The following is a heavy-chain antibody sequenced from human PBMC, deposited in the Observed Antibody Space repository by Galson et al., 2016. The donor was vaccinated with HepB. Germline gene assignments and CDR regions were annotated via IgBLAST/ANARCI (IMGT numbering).Heavy chain of an antibody. CDR1: GGSISSGGYY. J-gene: IGHJ4*02. D-gene: IGHD1-1*01. CDR3: ARGGGLGTRGGFDY. V-gene: IGHV4-31*03. CDR2: MHSSGST. Sequence: TLSLTCTVSGGSISSGGYYWSWIRQHPGKGLEWIGYMHSSGSTYSNPSLKSRFAMSVDTSKNQFSLKLSSVTAADTAVYYCARGGGLGTRGGFDYWGQGTLVTVS.